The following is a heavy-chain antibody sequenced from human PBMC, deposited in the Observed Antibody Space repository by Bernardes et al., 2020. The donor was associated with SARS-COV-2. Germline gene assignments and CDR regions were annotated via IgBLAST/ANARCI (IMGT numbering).Heavy chain of an antibody. CDR1: GYTFTSYG. CDR3: AREGYYYDSSAYWDYFGMDV. CDR2: ISAKTWST. J-gene: IGHJ6*02. D-gene: IGHD3-22*01. Sequence: ASVKVSCKASGYTFTSYGINWVRQAPAQGPEWMGWISAKTWSTNYAQKFQGRVTMTTDTSMSTAYMELRNLRSDDTAMYYCAREGYYYDSSAYWDYFGMDVWGQGTTVTVSS. V-gene: IGHV1-18*01.